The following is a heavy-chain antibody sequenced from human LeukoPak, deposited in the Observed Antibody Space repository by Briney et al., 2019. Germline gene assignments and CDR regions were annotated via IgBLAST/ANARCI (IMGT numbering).Heavy chain of an antibody. CDR3: GRDWKLDY. J-gene: IGHJ4*02. V-gene: IGHV3-NL1*01. D-gene: IGHD1-1*01. CDR2: IGNDGRGA. Sequence: GGSLRLSCAASGFTLSSYGMHWVRQAPGKGLEWVSAIGNDGRGAKYADSVKGRFTISRDNSKNTLYLQMNSLRVEDTAIYYCGRDWKLDYWGRGTLVTVSS. CDR1: GFTLSSYG.